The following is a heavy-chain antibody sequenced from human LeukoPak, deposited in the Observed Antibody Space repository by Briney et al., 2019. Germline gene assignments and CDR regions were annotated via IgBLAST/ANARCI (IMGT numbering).Heavy chain of an antibody. D-gene: IGHD6-13*01. J-gene: IGHJ4*02. CDR2: ISYDGSNK. CDR3: ARAYSSSWYAGY. CDR1: GFTFSSYA. V-gene: IGHV3-30-3*01. Sequence: SGRSLRLSCAASGFTFSSYAMHWVRQAPGEGLEWVAIISYDGSNKYYADSVQGRFTISRDNSKNTLYLQMNSLRAEDTAVYYCARAYSSSWYAGYWGQGTLVTVSS.